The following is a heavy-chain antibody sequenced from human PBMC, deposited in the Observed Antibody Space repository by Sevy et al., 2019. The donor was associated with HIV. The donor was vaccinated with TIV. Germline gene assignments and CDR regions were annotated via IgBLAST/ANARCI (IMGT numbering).Heavy chain of an antibody. CDR3: ARDHVKDGDLGDYYYFAMDL. D-gene: IGHD4-17*01. CDR2: ISGDSDDTK. Sequence: GGSLRLSCAASGFTLSDYYMSWIRQAPGKGLEWVSYISGDSDDTKYYADSVKGRFTNSREKAKNSVYLQMNSLRAEDTAVYYWARDHVKDGDLGDYYYFAMDLWGQGTTVTVSS. J-gene: IGHJ6*02. CDR1: GFTLSDYY. V-gene: IGHV3-11*01.